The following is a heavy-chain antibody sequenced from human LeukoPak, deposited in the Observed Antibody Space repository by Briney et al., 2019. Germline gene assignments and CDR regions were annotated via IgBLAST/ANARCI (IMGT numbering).Heavy chain of an antibody. CDR2: ISYDGRSK. J-gene: IGHJ6*02. CDR1: GFTFSSSG. V-gene: IGHV3-30*18. CDR3: AKDLGYYSSYYYGMDV. Sequence: GGSLRLSCAASGFTFSSSGMHWVRQAPGKGLEWVAVISYDGRSKYYGDSVKGRFTISRDNSRNTLYLQMNSLRAEDSAVYYCAKDLGYYSSYYYGMDVWGQGTTVTVSS. D-gene: IGHD4-11*01.